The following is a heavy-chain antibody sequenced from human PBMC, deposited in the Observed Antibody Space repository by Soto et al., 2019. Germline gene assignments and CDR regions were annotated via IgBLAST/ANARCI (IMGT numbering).Heavy chain of an antibody. J-gene: IGHJ4*02. Sequence: ASVKVSCKASGYTFTSYYMHWVRQAPGQGLEWMGIINANSGSTSYAQKFQGRVTMTTDTSTSTAYMELRTLRSDDTAVYYCARAYNWNELYCFDYWGQGSLVTVSS. CDR2: INANSGST. D-gene: IGHD1-20*01. CDR1: GYTFTSYY. V-gene: IGHV1-46*01. CDR3: ARAYNWNELYCFDY.